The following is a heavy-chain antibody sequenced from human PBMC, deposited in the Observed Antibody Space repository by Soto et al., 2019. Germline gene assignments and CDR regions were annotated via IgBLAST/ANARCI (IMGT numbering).Heavy chain of an antibody. CDR2: ISYDGSNK. Sequence: QVQLVESGGGVVQPGRSLRLSCAASGFTFSSYAMHWVRQAPGKGLEWVAVISYDGSNKYYADSVKGRFTISRDNSKNRLYLQMNSMRAEDTAVYSCARANGTTGTTAYWGQGTLVTVSS. J-gene: IGHJ4*02. CDR3: ARANGTTGTTAY. V-gene: IGHV3-30-3*01. D-gene: IGHD1-1*01. CDR1: GFTFSSYA.